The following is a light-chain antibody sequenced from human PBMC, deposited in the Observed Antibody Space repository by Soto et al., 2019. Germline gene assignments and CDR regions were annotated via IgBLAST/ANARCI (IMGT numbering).Light chain of an antibody. CDR3: VLYMGSGIWM. V-gene: IGLV8-61*01. CDR1: TGSVSTSYY. J-gene: IGLJ3*02. CDR2: STT. Sequence: QTVVTQEPSFSVSPGGTVTLTCGLSTGSVSTSYYPSWYQQTPGQAPRTLIYSTTTRSSGVPDRFSGSILGNKAALTITGAQADDESDYYCVLYMGSGIWMFGGGTQLTVL.